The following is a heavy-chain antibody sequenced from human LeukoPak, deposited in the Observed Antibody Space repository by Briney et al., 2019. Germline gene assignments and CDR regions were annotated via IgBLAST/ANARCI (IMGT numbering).Heavy chain of an antibody. J-gene: IGHJ4*02. CDR2: ISGSGGST. CDR1: GFTFSSYA. V-gene: IGHV3-23*01. D-gene: IGHD3-3*01. Sequence: GGSLRLSCAASGFTFSSYAMSWVRQAPGKGLEWVSAISGSGGSTYYADSVKSRFTISRDNSKNTLYLQMNSLRAEDTAVYYCAKDQRQGPYYDFWSGYSHFDYWGQGTLVTVSS. CDR3: AKDQRQGPYYDFWSGYSHFDY.